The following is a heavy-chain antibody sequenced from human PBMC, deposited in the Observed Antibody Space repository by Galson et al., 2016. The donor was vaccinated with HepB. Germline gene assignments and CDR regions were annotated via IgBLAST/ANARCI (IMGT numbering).Heavy chain of an antibody. D-gene: IGHD4-11*01. CDR2: TYPRDSDT. J-gene: IGHJ6*02. CDR3: ARAGTDYIHYGMDV. V-gene: IGHV5-51*01. Sequence: QSGAEVKKSGESLKISCKGSGYSFTSYWIAWVRQMPGKGLEWMGITYPRDSDTRYSPSFQGQVTISVDKSISTAYLQWGSLKASDTATYYCARAGTDYIHYGMDVWGQGTTVTVSS. CDR1: GYSFTSYW.